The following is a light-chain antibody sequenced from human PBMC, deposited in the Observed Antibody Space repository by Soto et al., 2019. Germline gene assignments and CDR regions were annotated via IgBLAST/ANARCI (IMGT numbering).Light chain of an antibody. CDR3: QQYNSYSRT. CDR1: QSISSW. Sequence: DIQMTQSPSTLSASVGDRVTMTCRASQSISSWLAWYQQKPGRAPKVLIFDASSLESGVPSRFSGSGSGTEFTLTISSLQPDDFATYYCQQYNSYSRTFGQGTKVDIK. J-gene: IGKJ1*01. V-gene: IGKV1-5*01. CDR2: DAS.